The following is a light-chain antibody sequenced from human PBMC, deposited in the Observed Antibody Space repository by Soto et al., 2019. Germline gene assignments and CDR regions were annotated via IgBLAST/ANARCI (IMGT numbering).Light chain of an antibody. V-gene: IGLV2-23*01. CDR1: SSDVGSYNL. CDR2: EGS. CDR3: CSYAGSSTHVV. J-gene: IGLJ2*01. Sequence: QSVLPQPASVSRSPGQSITISCTGTSSDVGSYNLVSWYQQHPGKAPKLMIYEGSKRPSGVSNRFSGSKSGNTASLTISGLQAEDEADYYCCSYAGSSTHVVFGGGTQLTV.